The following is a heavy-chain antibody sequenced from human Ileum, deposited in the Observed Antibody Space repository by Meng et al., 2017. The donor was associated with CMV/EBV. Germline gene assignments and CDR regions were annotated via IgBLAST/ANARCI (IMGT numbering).Heavy chain of an antibody. Sequence: GQRLEAGGGLVQPGGSLRLAGAASGFSLIHNAMTWVRQAPGKGLEWVSAIEGSNDNTHYADSVKGRFAISRDASTNTLYLQMNNLRAEDTAIYYCAKDIFGWAFDYWGHGTLVTVSS. V-gene: IGHV3-23*01. D-gene: IGHD3-10*02. CDR1: GFSLIHNA. J-gene: IGHJ4*01. CDR3: AKDIFGWAFDY. CDR2: IEGSNDNT.